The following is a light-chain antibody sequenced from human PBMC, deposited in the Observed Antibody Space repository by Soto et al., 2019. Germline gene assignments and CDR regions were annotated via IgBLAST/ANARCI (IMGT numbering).Light chain of an antibody. CDR3: QQSAASGLT. CDR1: QSVSSN. V-gene: IGKV3D-15*01. J-gene: IGKJ5*01. CDR2: GAS. Sequence: EIVKTTSKAPLSVSPGERATLSCRASQSVSSNLSWYHQKPGQAPRLLIYGASTRATGIPDRFSGSGSGTDFTLTISRLEPEDFAVYYCQQSAASGLTFGQGTLLEIK.